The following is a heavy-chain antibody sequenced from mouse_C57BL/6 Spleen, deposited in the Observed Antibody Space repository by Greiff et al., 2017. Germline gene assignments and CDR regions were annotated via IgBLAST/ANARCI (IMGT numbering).Heavy chain of an antibody. J-gene: IGHJ4*01. CDR2: ILPGSGST. D-gene: IGHD1-1*01. Sequence: VQLQQSGAELMKPGASVKLSCKATGYTFTGYWIEWVKQRPGHGLEWIGEILPGSGSTNYNEKFKGKATFTADTSSNTAYMQLSSLTTEDSAIYYCARRRVITTVVPYAMDYWGQGTSVTVSS. V-gene: IGHV1-9*01. CDR1: GYTFTGYW. CDR3: ARRRVITTVVPYAMDY.